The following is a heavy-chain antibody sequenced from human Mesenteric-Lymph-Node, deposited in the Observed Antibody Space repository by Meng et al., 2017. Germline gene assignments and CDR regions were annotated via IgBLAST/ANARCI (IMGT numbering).Heavy chain of an antibody. D-gene: IGHD6-19*01. Sequence: GESLKISCAASGFTFTDYWMGWVRQAPGKGLEWVANINQDGTEKYYVESVKGRFIVSRDNAKNIVSLEMNSLRAEDTAVYYCARDLQWLGYFDYWGQGTLVTVSS. CDR1: GFTFTDYW. J-gene: IGHJ4*02. V-gene: IGHV3-7*01. CDR3: ARDLQWLGYFDY. CDR2: INQDGTEK.